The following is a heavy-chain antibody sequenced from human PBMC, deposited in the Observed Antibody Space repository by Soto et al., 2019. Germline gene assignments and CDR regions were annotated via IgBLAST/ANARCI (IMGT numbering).Heavy chain of an antibody. J-gene: IGHJ6*02. CDR3: ARGHYGMDV. CDR2: INQDGSER. CDR1: GFLFSGSS. V-gene: IGHV3-7*05. Sequence: GGSRRLSCAASGFLFSGSSMSWVRQAPGKGLEWVANINQDGSERSYVDPVQGRFTISRGNAENSLYLQMNSLRAEDTAVYYCARGHYGMDVWGQGTTVTVSS.